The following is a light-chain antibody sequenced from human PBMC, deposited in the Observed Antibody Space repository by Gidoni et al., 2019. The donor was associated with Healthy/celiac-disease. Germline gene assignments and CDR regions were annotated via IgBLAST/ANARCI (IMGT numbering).Light chain of an antibody. V-gene: IGLV2-14*01. CDR3: SSYTSSSAGWV. J-gene: IGLJ3*02. CDR1: SSDVGGYNY. Sequence: QSALTQPASVSGSPGQSITISCTGTSSDVGGYNYVSWSQQHPGKAPKLMIYEVSNRPSGVSNRFSGSKSGNTASLTISGLQAEDEADYYCSSYTSSSAGWVFGGGTKLTVL. CDR2: EVS.